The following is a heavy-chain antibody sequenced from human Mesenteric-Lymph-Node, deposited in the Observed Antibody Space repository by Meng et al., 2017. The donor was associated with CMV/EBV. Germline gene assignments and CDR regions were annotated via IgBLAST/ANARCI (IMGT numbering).Heavy chain of an antibody. D-gene: IGHD6-13*01. J-gene: IGHJ5*02. CDR1: GCSLSSCGYS. CDR3: ARYSSSFPNWFDP. CDR2: IYFSGST. V-gene: IGHV4-31*02. Sequence: FSGCSLSSCGYSLVWIRQHPGKGLEWIGYIYFSGSTFYHPSLKDRVTISVDTSKNQFSLKLSSVTAADTAVYYCARYSSSFPNWFDPWGQGTLVTVSS.